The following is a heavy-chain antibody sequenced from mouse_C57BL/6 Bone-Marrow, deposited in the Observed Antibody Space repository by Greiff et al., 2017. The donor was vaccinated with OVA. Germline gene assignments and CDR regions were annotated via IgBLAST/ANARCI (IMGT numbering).Heavy chain of an antibody. D-gene: IGHD2-5*01. Sequence: VQLQQPGAELVKPGASVKMSCKASGYTFPSYWITWVKQRPGQGLEWIGDIYPGSGSTNYNEKFKSKATLTVVPSSSTAYMQLSNLTSEDSAVYYCARFGSNYVLGYYFGCWGRDTTLTVSS. CDR2: IYPGSGST. V-gene: IGHV1-55*01. CDR1: GYTFPSYW. J-gene: IGHJ2*01. CDR3: ARFGSNYVLGYYFGC.